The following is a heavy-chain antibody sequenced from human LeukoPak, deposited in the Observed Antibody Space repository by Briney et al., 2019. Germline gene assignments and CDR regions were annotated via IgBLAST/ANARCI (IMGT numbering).Heavy chain of an antibody. Sequence: ASVKVSCKASGYSLTSYAINWVRQAPGQGLEWMGWISPYNGNTDYAQKFQGRVTMTTDTSTSTAYMELRSLTSDDTAVYYCARDPLRSTWSTYYNALDVWGQGTTVTVSS. J-gene: IGHJ6*02. CDR3: ARDPLRSTWSTYYNALDV. CDR2: ISPYNGNT. V-gene: IGHV1-18*01. D-gene: IGHD6-13*01. CDR1: GYSLTSYA.